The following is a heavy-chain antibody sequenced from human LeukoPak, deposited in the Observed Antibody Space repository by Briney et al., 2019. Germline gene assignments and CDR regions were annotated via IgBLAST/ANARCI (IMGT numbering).Heavy chain of an antibody. D-gene: IGHD4-23*01. V-gene: IGHV4-34*01. CDR3: ARGDYGGNLDY. J-gene: IGHJ4*02. Sequence: SETLSLTCTVSGGSISSYYWSWIRQPPGKGLEWIGEINHSGSTNYNPSLKSRVTISVDTSKNQSSLKLSSVTAADTAVYYCARGDYGGNLDYWGQGTLVTVSS. CDR2: INHSGST. CDR1: GGSISSYY.